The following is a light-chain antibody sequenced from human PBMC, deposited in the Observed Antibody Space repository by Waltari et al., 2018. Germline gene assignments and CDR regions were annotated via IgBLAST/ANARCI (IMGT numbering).Light chain of an antibody. V-gene: IGKV3-20*01. CDR1: QNLSSSH. J-gene: IGKJ5*01. CDR3: HQFGESPDT. Sequence: EIVLTQSPGTLSLSPGDGATLSCRASQNLSSSHLAWYLQKPGQAPRLLMNGASRRATDIPDRFSGSGSGTDFTLTISRLEPEDFAVFYCHQFGESPDTFGQGTRLEIK. CDR2: GAS.